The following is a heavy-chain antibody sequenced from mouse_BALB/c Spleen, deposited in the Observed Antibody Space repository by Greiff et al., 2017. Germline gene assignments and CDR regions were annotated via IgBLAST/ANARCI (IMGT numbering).Heavy chain of an antibody. CDR2: ISDGGSYT. J-gene: IGHJ4*01. D-gene: IGHD2-3*01. Sequence: EVKLVESGGGLVKPGGSLKLSCAASGFTFSDYYMYWVRQTPEKRLEWVATISDGGSYTYYPDSVKGRFTISRDNAKNNLYLQMSSLKSEDTAMYYCARALDGYPYYYAMDYWGQGTSVTVSS. CDR3: ARALDGYPYYYAMDY. V-gene: IGHV5-4*02. CDR1: GFTFSDYY.